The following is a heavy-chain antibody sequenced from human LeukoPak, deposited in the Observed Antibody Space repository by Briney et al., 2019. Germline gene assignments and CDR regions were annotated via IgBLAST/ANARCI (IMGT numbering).Heavy chain of an antibody. CDR1: GFTFSSYA. CDR3: ARDAFSGSYAFDY. Sequence: GGSLRLSCSASGFTFSSYAMHWVRQAPGKGLEYVSAISSNGGSTYYADSVKGRFTISRDNSKNTLYLQMNSLRAEDTAVYYCARDAFSGSYAFDYWGQGTLVTVSS. D-gene: IGHD1-26*01. CDR2: ISSNGGST. V-gene: IGHV3-64*04. J-gene: IGHJ4*02.